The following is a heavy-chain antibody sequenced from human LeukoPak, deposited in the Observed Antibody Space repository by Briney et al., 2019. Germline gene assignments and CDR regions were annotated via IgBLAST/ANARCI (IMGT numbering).Heavy chain of an antibody. D-gene: IGHD3-10*01. V-gene: IGHV3-23*01. J-gene: IGHJ5*02. CDR1: GFTFSSYS. CDR2: ISGSGGST. CDR3: AKGRGSGSYYIRWFDP. Sequence: GGSLRLSCAASGFTFSSYSMNWVRQAPGKGLEWVSAISGSGGSTYYADSVKGRFTISRDNSKNTLYLQMNSLRAEDTAVYYCAKGRGSGSYYIRWFDPWGQGTLVTVSS.